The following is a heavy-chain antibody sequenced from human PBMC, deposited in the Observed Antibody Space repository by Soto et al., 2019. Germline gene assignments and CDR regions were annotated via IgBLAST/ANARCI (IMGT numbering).Heavy chain of an antibody. CDR2: IYYGGST. CDR3: ARPGRDWGSLEY. D-gene: IGHD7-27*01. Sequence: QVQLQESGPGLVKPSETLSLTCTVSGDSISTYYWTWIRQPPGKGLEWIAFIYYGGSTNYNPSLKSRVTISVDTSKNQFSLNLHSVTAADTAVYYWARPGRDWGSLEYWGQGTRVTVSS. J-gene: IGHJ4*02. CDR1: GDSISTYY. V-gene: IGHV4-59*08.